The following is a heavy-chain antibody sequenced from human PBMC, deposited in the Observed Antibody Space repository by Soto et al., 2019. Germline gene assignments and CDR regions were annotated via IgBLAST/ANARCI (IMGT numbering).Heavy chain of an antibody. V-gene: IGHV3-53*01. CDR2: IYSGGST. CDR3: AARPLLPGAP. D-gene: IGHD3-22*01. CDR1: GFTFSSND. J-gene: IGHJ3*01. Sequence: VQLVESGGGLIQPGGSLRLSCADSGFTFSSNDMNWVRQAPGTGLEWVSLIYSGGSTYYADSVKGRFTISRDNSKNTLYLQMSSLRAEDTAVYYCAARPLLPGAPWGQGTMVTVPS.